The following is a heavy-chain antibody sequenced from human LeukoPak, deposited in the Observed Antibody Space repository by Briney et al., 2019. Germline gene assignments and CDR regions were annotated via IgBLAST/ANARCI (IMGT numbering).Heavy chain of an antibody. V-gene: IGHV3-11*01. J-gene: IGHJ4*02. CDR3: ARDRAYYTVTPL. Sequence: PGGSLRLSCAASGFTFSDYHMSWIRQAPGKGLEWVSYISSSGSTIYYADSVKGRFTISRDNAKNSLYLQMNSLRAEDTAVYYCARDRAYYTVTPLWGQGTLVTVSS. CDR1: GFTFSDYH. CDR2: ISSSGSTI. D-gene: IGHD3-3*01.